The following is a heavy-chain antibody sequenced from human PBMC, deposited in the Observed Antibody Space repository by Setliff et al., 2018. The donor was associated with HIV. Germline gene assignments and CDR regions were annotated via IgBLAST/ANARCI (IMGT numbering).Heavy chain of an antibody. J-gene: IGHJ4*02. CDR1: GFTFSRYSMN. D-gene: IGHD2-2*01. Sequence: SETLRLSCAASGFTFSRYSMNWVRQPPGKGLEWIGTVYYSGTTYYHSSLKSRVTISVDTSKNQFSLKLNSVTAADTAVYYCARRASGYQLGFYFDYWGQGMLVTVSS. V-gene: IGHV4-39*01. CDR2: VYYSGTT. CDR3: ARRASGYQLGFYFDY.